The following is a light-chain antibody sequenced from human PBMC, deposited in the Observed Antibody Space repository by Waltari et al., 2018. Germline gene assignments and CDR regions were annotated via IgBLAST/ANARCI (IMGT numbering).Light chain of an antibody. Sequence: QSALTQPASVSGSPGQSITISCTGTSTDVGAYNDVSWYQQHPGKVPKLLIFDVSNRPSGVSNRFSGSKSGNTASLTISGLQAEDESDYYCCSFTSRSTWVFGGGTKLTVL. CDR2: DVS. V-gene: IGLV2-14*03. J-gene: IGLJ3*02. CDR1: STDVGAYND. CDR3: CSFTSRSTWV.